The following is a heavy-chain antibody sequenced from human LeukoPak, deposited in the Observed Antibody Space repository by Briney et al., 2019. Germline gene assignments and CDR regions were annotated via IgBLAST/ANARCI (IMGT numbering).Heavy chain of an antibody. CDR2: IYTSGST. CDR3: ARVSSITIFGVVIQWFDP. D-gene: IGHD3-3*01. V-gene: IGHV4-4*07. Sequence: PSETLSLTCTVSGGSISSYYWSWIRQPAGKGLEWIGGIYTSGSTNYNPSLKSRVTMSVDTSKNQFSLKLSSVTAADTAVYYCARVSSITIFGVVIQWFDPWGQGTLVTVSS. CDR1: GGSISSYY. J-gene: IGHJ5*02.